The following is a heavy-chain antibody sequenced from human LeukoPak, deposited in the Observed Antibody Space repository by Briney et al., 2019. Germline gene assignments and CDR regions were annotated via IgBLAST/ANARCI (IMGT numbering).Heavy chain of an antibody. V-gene: IGHV5-51*01. D-gene: IGHD4-17*01. CDR1: GYTFTSYW. CDR2: IYPGDSDT. J-gene: IGHJ1*01. Sequence: GESLKISCKGTGYTFTSYWIGWVRQMPGKGLEWMGIIYPGDSDTRYSPSFQGQVTFSADESISTAYLQWRSLKASDTAMYYCARCGFGDYSLGYFQYWGQGTLVTVSS. CDR3: ARCGFGDYSLGYFQY.